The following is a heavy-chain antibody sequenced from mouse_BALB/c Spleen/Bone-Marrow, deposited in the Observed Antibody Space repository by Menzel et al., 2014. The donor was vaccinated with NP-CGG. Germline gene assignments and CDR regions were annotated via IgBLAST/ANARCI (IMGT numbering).Heavy chain of an antibody. CDR3: APNYYGKGYFDY. J-gene: IGHJ2*01. V-gene: IGHV1-14*01. Sequence: EVHLVESGPDLVKPGASVKMSCKASGYTFPNYIMHWVKQTPGQGLEWIGYINPYNDDTKYNEKFKNKATLTSDKSSSTAYMELSSLTSDDSAIYYCAPNYYGKGYFDYWGQGTTLTVSS. CDR2: INPYNDDT. CDR1: GYTFPNYI. D-gene: IGHD1-1*01.